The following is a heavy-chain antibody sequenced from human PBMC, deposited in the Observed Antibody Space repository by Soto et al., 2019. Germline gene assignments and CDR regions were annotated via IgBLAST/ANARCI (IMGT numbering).Heavy chain of an antibody. CDR3: AKDPYCSSISCYAGNFYY. CDR1: GFTFSNYP. V-gene: IGHV3-23*01. D-gene: IGHD2-2*01. Sequence: GGSLRLSCAASGFTFSNYPMSWVRQAPGKGLEWVSYISDSGGTTYYADTVKGRFTISRDNSKNTLYLQMNSLRAEDTAVYYCAKDPYCSSISCYAGNFYYWGQGALVTVSS. J-gene: IGHJ4*02. CDR2: ISDSGGTT.